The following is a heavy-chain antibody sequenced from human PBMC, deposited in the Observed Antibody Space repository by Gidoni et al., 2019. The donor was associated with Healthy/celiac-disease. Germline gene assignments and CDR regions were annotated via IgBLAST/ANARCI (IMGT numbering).Heavy chain of an antibody. Sequence: QVQLVQSGAEVKKPGSSVKVSCKASGGPFSSYAISWVRQAPGQGLEWMGGIIPIFGTANYAQKFQGRVTITADESTSTAYMELSSLRSEDTAVYYCARDGIYYDSSGYYTNWFDPWGQGTLVTVSS. CDR3: ARDGIYYDSSGYYTNWFDP. CDR1: GGPFSSYA. J-gene: IGHJ5*02. CDR2: IIPIFGTA. V-gene: IGHV1-69*01. D-gene: IGHD3-22*01.